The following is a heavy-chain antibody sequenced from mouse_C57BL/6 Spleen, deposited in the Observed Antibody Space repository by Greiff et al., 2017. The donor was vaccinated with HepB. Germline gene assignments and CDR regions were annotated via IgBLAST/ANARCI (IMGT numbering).Heavy chain of an antibody. CDR2: ISDGGSYT. V-gene: IGHV5-4*01. CDR3: ARDGGGPIDY. D-gene: IGHD1-1*02. J-gene: IGHJ2*01. CDR1: GFTFSSYA. Sequence: EVMLVESGGGLVKPGGSLKLSCAASGFTFSSYAMSWVRQTPEKRLEWVATISDGGSYTYYPDNVKGRFTISRDNAKNNLYLQMSHLKSEDTAMYYCARDGGGPIDYWGQGTTLTVSS.